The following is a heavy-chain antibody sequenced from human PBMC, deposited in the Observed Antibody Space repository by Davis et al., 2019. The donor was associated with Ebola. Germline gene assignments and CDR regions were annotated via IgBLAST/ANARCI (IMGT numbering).Heavy chain of an antibody. J-gene: IGHJ4*02. D-gene: IGHD3-16*01. CDR3: AKDLEGWYDYVWGSYFYFDY. Sequence: ESLKISCAASGFTFNSYAMTWVRQAPGKGLEWVSAISGSGGTTYYAGSVKGRFTVSRDNSKKTMYLQMNSLRAEDTAVYYCAKDLEGWYDYVWGSYFYFDYWGQGTLVTVSS. V-gene: IGHV3-23*01. CDR1: GFTFNSYA. CDR2: ISGSGGTT.